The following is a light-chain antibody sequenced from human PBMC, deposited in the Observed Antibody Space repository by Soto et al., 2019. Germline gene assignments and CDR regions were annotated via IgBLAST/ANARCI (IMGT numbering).Light chain of an antibody. J-gene: IGKJ2*01. CDR3: QQSYSYPYY. Sequence: DIQMTQSPSSLSLSVGDRVTITCRASQSINNYLTWYQQKPGKAPKLLVYAASSLQSGVPSRFSANGSGTDFTLTISSLQPEDCASYDCQQSYSYPYYFGQGTNLEIK. V-gene: IGKV1-39*01. CDR1: QSINNY. CDR2: AAS.